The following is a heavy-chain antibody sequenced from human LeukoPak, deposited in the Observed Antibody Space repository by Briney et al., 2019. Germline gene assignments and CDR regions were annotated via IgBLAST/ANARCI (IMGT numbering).Heavy chain of an antibody. CDR3: AKAIAAPVWYFDL. J-gene: IGHJ2*01. CDR2: ISGRGDST. D-gene: IGHD6-13*01. CDR1: RFTFSSYA. Sequence: AGGSLRLSCAASRFTFSSYAMSWVRQAPGKGLEWVPTISGRGDSTYYADSVKGRFTISRDNSRNTLYLQMNTLRAEDTAVYYCAKAIAAPVWYFDLWGRGTLVTVSS. V-gene: IGHV3-23*01.